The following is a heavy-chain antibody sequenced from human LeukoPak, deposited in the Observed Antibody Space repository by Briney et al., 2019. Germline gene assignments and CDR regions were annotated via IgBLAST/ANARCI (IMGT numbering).Heavy chain of an antibody. D-gene: IGHD3-22*01. J-gene: IGHJ4*02. CDR3: ARVGRRFYDSSGYQRGSFDY. CDR1: GYTFTGYY. V-gene: IGHV1-2*02. CDR2: ISPNSGGT. Sequence: ASVKVSCKASGYTFTGYYMHWVRQAPGQGLEWMGWISPNSGGTNYAQKFQGRVTMTRDTSISTAYMELSRLRSDDTAVYYCARVGRRFYDSSGYQRGSFDYWGQGTLVTVSS.